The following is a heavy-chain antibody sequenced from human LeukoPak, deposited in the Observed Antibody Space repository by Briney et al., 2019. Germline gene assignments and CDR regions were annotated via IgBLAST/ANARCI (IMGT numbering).Heavy chain of an antibody. CDR2: IIPFSDTPNYA. D-gene: IGHD6-6*01. J-gene: IGHJ4*02. V-gene: IGHV1-69*05. CDR3: ASYSGSSLRIFDY. CDR1: GGTFSSYG. Sequence: SVKVSCKASGGTFSSYGISWVRQAPGQGLEWMGGIIPFSDTPNYAIYAQKFQGRVTIITEESTITAYMELSSLRSDDTAVYYCASYSGSSLRIFDYWGQGTLVTVSS.